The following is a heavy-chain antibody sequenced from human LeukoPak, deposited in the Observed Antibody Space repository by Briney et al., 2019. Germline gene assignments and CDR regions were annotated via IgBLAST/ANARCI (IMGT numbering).Heavy chain of an antibody. J-gene: IGHJ6*03. CDR2: ISHDYT. V-gene: IGHV3-23*01. CDR3: ASDYPLYYYYMGV. CDR1: GFTFSNYA. D-gene: IGHD4-11*01. Sequence: PGGSLRLSCAASGFTFSNYAMTWVRQAPGRGLEWVSGISHDYTYYADSVKGRFTISRDNSKNTLYLQMNSLRAEDTAVYYCASDYPLYYYYMGVWGKGTTVTVSS.